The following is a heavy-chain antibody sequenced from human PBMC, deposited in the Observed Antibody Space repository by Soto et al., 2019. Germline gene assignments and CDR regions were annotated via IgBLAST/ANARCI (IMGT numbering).Heavy chain of an antibody. J-gene: IGHJ6*02. CDR1: GGSISSYY. V-gene: IGHV4-59*01. CDR2: IYYSGST. Sequence: PSETLSLTCTVSGGSISSYYWSWIRQPPGKGLEWIGDIYYSGSTNYNRSVRSRVTISVDTSKNQFSLKLSSVTAADTAVYYCARGNVGDFWSGYEHYYVLAVWAQRTTVLVSS. D-gene: IGHD3-3*01. CDR3: ARGNVGDFWSGYEHYYVLAV.